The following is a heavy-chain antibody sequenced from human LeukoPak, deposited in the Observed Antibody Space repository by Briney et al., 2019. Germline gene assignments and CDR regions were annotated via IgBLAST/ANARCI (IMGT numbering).Heavy chain of an antibody. CDR3: ARDVPGSIGTTARFDP. D-gene: IGHD1-1*01. CDR2: ISFHNGNT. Sequence: GASVKVPCKSSGYTSRTYGISWMRQAPGQGLEWMGWISFHNGNTNYAQKFHGRLTMTTDTSTSTAYMELRSLRSDDTGVYYCARDVPGSIGTTARFDPWGQGTLVTVSS. CDR1: GYTSRTYG. V-gene: IGHV1-18*01. J-gene: IGHJ5*02.